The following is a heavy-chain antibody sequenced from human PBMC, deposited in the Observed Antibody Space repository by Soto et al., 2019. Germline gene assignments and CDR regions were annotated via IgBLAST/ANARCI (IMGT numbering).Heavy chain of an antibody. Sequence: ASVKVSCKASGYTFTSYAMHWVRQAPGQRLEWMGWINAGNGNTKYSQKFQGRVTITRDTSASTAYMELSSLRSEDTAVYYCARLATASESYWFDPWGQGTLVTVSS. D-gene: IGHD2-21*02. J-gene: IGHJ5*02. CDR1: GYTFTSYA. CDR3: ARLATASESYWFDP. V-gene: IGHV1-3*01. CDR2: INAGNGNT.